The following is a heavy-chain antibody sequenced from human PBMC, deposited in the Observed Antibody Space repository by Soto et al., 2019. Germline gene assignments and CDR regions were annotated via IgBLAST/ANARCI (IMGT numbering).Heavy chain of an antibody. D-gene: IGHD3-9*01. V-gene: IGHV4-59*01. CDR3: ARDHFDWEDYYFDY. CDR2: IYYSGST. CDR1: GGSISSYY. J-gene: IGHJ4*02. Sequence: ETLSLTCTVSGGSISSYYWSWIRQPPGKGLEWIGYIYYSGSTNYNPSLKSRVTISVDTSKNQFSLKLSSVTAADTAVYYCARDHFDWEDYYFDYWSQGTLVTVSS.